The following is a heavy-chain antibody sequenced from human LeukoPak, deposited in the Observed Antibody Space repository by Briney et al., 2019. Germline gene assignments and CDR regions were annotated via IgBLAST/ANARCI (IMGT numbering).Heavy chain of an antibody. Sequence: PSETLSLTCTVSGGSISSSSYYWGWIRQPPGKGLEWIGSLYYSGSTYYNPSLKSRVTISVDTSKNQFSLKLSSVTAADTAVYYCARDPFRLRGFDYWGQGTLVTVSS. CDR2: LYYSGST. J-gene: IGHJ4*02. CDR3: ARDPFRLRGFDY. D-gene: IGHD4-17*01. V-gene: IGHV4-39*07. CDR1: GGSISSSSYY.